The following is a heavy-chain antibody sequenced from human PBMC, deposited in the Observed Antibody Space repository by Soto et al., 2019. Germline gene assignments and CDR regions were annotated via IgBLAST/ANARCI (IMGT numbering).Heavy chain of an antibody. Sequence: PGGSLRLSCAASGFTFSSYAMSWVRQAPGKGVEWVSAISGSGGSTYYADSVKGRFTISRDNSKNTMYLQMNSLRAEDTAVYYCAKDLPSRYDFWSGYYYYYYGMDVWGQGTTVTVSS. V-gene: IGHV3-23*01. CDR2: ISGSGGST. D-gene: IGHD3-3*01. J-gene: IGHJ6*02. CDR1: GFTFSSYA. CDR3: AKDLPSRYDFWSGYYYYYYGMDV.